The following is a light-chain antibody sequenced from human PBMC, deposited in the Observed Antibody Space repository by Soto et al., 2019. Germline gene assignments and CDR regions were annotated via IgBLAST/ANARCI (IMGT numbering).Light chain of an antibody. V-gene: IGKV1-27*01. CDR2: ATS. CDR1: QDISNY. J-gene: IGKJ5*01. CDR3: QNYDSAPIT. Sequence: DIQMTQSPSSLSASVGDRVTITCRASQDISNYLAWYHQKPGRVPKLLIYATSTLHSGVPSRFSGSGSGTDFTLTISSLQPEDVATYYCQNYDSAPITFGQGTRLEIK.